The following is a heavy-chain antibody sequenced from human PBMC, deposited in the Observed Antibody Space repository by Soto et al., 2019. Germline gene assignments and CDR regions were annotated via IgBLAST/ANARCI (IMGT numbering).Heavy chain of an antibody. Sequence: SETLSLTCTVSGGSISSSSYYWGWIRQPPGKGLEWIGSIYYSGSTCYNPSLKSRVTISVDTSKNQFSLKLSSVTAADTAVYYCARTPYGDYVLGSFDAFAIWGQGTMVTVSS. J-gene: IGHJ3*02. CDR1: GGSISSSSYY. V-gene: IGHV4-39*01. D-gene: IGHD4-17*01. CDR3: ARTPYGDYVLGSFDAFAI. CDR2: IYYSGST.